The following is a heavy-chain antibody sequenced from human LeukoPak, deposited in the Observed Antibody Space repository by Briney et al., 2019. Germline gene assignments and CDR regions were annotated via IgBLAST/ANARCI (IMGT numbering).Heavy chain of an antibody. CDR2: VHYSDNA. CDR1: VGSISSDF. V-gene: IGHV4-59*01. CDR3: ARDRRWELLHAFDI. Sequence: SGTLSLTCAVSVGSISSDFWNWIRQPPGKGLEWIAYVHYSDNANYNPSLKSRVTISLDTSKKQFSLMLSSVTAADTAVYYCARDRRWELLHAFDIWGQGTIVTVSS. J-gene: IGHJ3*02. D-gene: IGHD1-26*01.